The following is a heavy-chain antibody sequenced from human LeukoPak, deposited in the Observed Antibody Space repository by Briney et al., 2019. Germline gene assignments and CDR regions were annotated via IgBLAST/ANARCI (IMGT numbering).Heavy chain of an antibody. D-gene: IGHD6-6*01. V-gene: IGHV3-53*01. CDR2: IYSGGST. Sequence: GGSLRLSCAASGFTVSSNYMSWVRQAPGKGLEWVSVIYSGGSTYYADSVKGRFTISRDNSKNTLYLQMNSLRAEDTAVYYCARLTQLARGRYWGQGTLVTVSS. J-gene: IGHJ4*02. CDR1: GFTVSSNY. CDR3: ARLTQLARGRY.